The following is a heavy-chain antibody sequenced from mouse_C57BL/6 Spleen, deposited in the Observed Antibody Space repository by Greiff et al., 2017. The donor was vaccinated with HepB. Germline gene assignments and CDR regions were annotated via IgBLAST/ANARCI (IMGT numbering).Heavy chain of an antibody. CDR1: GYTFTDYY. CDR3: ARSLYDGSSYWYFDV. CDR2: INPNNGGT. D-gene: IGHD1-1*01. Sequence: VQLQQSGPELVKPGASVKISCKASGYTFTDYYMNWVKQSHGKSLEWIGDINPNNGGTSYNQKFKGKATLTVDTSSSTAYMELGSLTSEGSAVYDSARSLYDGSSYWYFDVWGTGTTVTVSS. V-gene: IGHV1-26*01. J-gene: IGHJ1*03.